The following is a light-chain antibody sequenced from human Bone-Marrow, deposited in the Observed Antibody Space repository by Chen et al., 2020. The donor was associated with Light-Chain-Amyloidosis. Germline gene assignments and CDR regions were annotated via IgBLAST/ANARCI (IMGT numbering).Light chain of an antibody. CDR3: ATWDDRLIALV. CDR1: GSNIGSNY. Sequence: SVLTLPPSTSGTPGQSFTISCSGSGSNIGSNYVYWYQQLPGTAPKLLIYRDNQRPSGVPDRFSGSKSGTSASLAINGLRSEDEAEYYCATWDDRLIALVFGGGTKVTVL. CDR2: RDN. V-gene: IGLV1-47*01. J-gene: IGLJ3*02.